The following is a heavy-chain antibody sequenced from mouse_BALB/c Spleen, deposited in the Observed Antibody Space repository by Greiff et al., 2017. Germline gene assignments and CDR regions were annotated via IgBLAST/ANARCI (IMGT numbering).Heavy chain of an antibody. V-gene: IGHV1S81*02. Sequence: QVQLQQSGAELVKPGASVKLSCKASGYTFTSYYMYWVKQRPGQGLEWIGEINPSNGGTNFNEKFKSKATLTVDKSSSTAYMQLSSLTSEDSAVYYCTRSGDGYSVYWGQGTLVTVSA. CDR2: INPSNGGT. CDR3: TRSGDGYSVY. D-gene: IGHD2-3*01. CDR1: GYTFTSYY. J-gene: IGHJ3*01.